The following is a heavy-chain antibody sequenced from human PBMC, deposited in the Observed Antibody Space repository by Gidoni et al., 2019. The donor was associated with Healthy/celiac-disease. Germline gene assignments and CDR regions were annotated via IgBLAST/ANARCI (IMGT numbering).Heavy chain of an antibody. J-gene: IGHJ2*01. D-gene: IGHD2-8*02. CDR1: GYTFTGYY. Sequence: QVQLVQSGAEVTKPGASVTDSCKASGYTFTGYYRNWVRQDPGQGLEWMGRINPNCGGTNYAQKFQGRVTMTMYTFISTAYMELSRLGSDDTAVYYCARFGWYMGGLYFDLWGRGTLVTVSS. CDR2: INPNCGGT. V-gene: IGHV1-2*02. CDR3: ARFGWYMGGLYFDL.